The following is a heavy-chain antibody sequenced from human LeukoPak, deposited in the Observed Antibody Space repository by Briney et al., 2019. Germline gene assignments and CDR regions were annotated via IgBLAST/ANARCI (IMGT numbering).Heavy chain of an antibody. V-gene: IGHV4-39*01. D-gene: IGHD6-19*01. J-gene: IGHJ4*02. CDR1: GGSISSSSYY. CDR3: ARQPSSGWYVGY. Sequence: SETLSLTCTVSGGSISSSSYYWGWVRQPPGKGLEWIGSIYYSGSTYYNPSLKSRVTISVDTSKNQFSLKLSSVTAADTAVYYCARQPSSGWYVGYWGQGTLVTVSS. CDR2: IYYSGST.